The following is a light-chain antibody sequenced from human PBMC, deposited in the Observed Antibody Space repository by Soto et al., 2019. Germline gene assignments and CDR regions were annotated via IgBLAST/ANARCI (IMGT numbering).Light chain of an antibody. V-gene: IGKV3-15*01. CDR3: QQYQSSPFP. J-gene: IGKJ2*01. Sequence: EIVMTQSPATLSVSPGEGATLSCRANQHVSNHLAWYQHKPGQAPRLLIHAASRRAPGIPARFSGSGSGTEFTLPITILQSEDFAVYYCQQYQSSPFPVGQGTKLEIK. CDR1: QHVSNH. CDR2: AAS.